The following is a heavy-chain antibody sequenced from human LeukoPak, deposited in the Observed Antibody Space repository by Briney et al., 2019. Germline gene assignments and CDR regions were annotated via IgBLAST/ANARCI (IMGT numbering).Heavy chain of an antibody. CDR3: ARDHDWAFDL. V-gene: IGHV3-23*01. Sequence: GGSLRLSCAASGFTFSSYAMSWVRQAPGKGLEWVSAISGSGGSTYYADSVEGRFTISRDNPKKSLYLQMNALRYEDTAIYYCARDHDWAFDLWGQGTLVTVSS. CDR1: GFTFSSYA. CDR2: ISGSGGST. J-gene: IGHJ4*02. D-gene: IGHD3-9*01.